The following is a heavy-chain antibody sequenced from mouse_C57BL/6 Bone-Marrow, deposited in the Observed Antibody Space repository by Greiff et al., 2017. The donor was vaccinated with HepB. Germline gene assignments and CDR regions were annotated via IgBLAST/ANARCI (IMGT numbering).Heavy chain of an antibody. V-gene: IGHV1-52*01. J-gene: IGHJ2*01. D-gene: IGHD2-2*01. Sequence: QVQLQQPGAELVRPGSSVKLSCKASGYTFTSYWMHWVKQRPIQGLEWIGNIDPSDSETHYNQKFKDKATLTVDKSSSTAYMQLSSLTSEDSAVYYGARWGYGYDGRFYFDYWGQGTTLTVSS. CDR2: IDPSDSET. CDR1: GYTFTSYW. CDR3: ARWGYGYDGRFYFDY.